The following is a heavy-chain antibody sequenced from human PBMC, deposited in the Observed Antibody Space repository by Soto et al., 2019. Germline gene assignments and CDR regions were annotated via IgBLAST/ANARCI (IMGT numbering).Heavy chain of an antibody. Sequence: PGESLKISCKGSGYSFTSYWIGWVRQMPGKGLEWMGIIYPGDSDTRYSPSFQGQVTISADKSISTAYLQWSSLKASDTAMYYCARHRYCSGGSFYSDYYYYYGMDFWGQGTTVTVFS. CDR3: ARHRYCSGGSFYSDYYYYYGMDF. V-gene: IGHV5-51*01. CDR2: IYPGDSDT. CDR1: GYSFTSYW. J-gene: IGHJ6*02. D-gene: IGHD2-15*01.